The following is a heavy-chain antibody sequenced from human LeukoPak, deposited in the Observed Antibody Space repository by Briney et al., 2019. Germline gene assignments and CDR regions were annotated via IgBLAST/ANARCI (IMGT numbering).Heavy chain of an antibody. D-gene: IGHD5-18*01. CDR3: ARASPRGYSYGYRQFDY. V-gene: IGHV4-34*01. J-gene: IGHJ4*02. CDR2: INHSGST. CDR1: GGSFSGYY. Sequence: ETLSLTCAVYGGSFSGYYWSWIRPPPGKGLEWIGEINHSGSTNYNPSLKSRVTISVDTSKNQFSLKLSSVTAADTAVYYCARASPRGYSYGYRQFDYWGQGTLVTVSS.